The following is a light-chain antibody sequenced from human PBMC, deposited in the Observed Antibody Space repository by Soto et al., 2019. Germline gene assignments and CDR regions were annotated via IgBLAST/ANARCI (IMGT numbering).Light chain of an antibody. V-gene: IGKV2-28*01. Sequence: DIVMTQSPRSLPVTPGEPASISCRSSQSLLHSNGYNYLDWYLQKPGQSPQLLIYLGSNRASGVPDRFSGSGSGTDFTLKISRVEAEDVGVYYCMQALQTPRTFGQGTKV. J-gene: IGKJ1*01. CDR1: QSLLHSNGYNY. CDR3: MQALQTPRT. CDR2: LGS.